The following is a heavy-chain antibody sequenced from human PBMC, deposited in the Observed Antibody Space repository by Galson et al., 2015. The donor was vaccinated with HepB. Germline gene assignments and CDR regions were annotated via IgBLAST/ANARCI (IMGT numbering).Heavy chain of an antibody. D-gene: IGHD2-15*01. J-gene: IGHJ6*02. CDR3: ARDCSGGSCHFFYYGMDV. V-gene: IGHV1-3*04. CDR1: RYTFKTYA. CDR2: ISTGNGYT. Sequence: SVKVSCKASRYTFKTYAIHWVRQAPGQRLEWMGWISTGNGYTKYSQKFQGRVTVTRETSASTVYMELSRLRSEDTAVYYCARDCSGGSCHFFYYGMDVWGQGTTVTVSS.